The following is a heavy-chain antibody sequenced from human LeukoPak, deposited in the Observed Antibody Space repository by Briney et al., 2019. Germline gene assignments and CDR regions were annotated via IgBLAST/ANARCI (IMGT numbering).Heavy chain of an antibody. CDR1: GGTFSSYA. CDR2: IIPIFGTA. D-gene: IGHD3-10*01. J-gene: IGHJ3*02. Sequence: SVKVSCKASGGTFSSYAISCVRQAPGQGLEWMGGIIPIFGTANYAQKFQGRVTITADKSTSTAYMELSSLRSEDTAVYYCAALDYYGSGRSYDAFDIWGQGTMVTVSS. CDR3: AALDYYGSGRSYDAFDI. V-gene: IGHV1-69*06.